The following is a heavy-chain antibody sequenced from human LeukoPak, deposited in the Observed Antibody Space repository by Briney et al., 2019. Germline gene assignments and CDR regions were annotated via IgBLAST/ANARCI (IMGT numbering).Heavy chain of an antibody. J-gene: IGHJ4*02. CDR2: ISRSGGTT. V-gene: IGHV3-23*01. D-gene: IGHD2-21*02. CDR1: RFTLSNYV. Sequence: GTLSLSSAPSRFTLSNYVMSWVRQAPGKGLEWGSTISRSGGTTYYADSVKGRFTISRDNSQNTPYLQMYSLRAEDTAVYYCAKGRGDYGTGFDCWGEGTLVTVAS. CDR3: AKGRGDYGTGFDC.